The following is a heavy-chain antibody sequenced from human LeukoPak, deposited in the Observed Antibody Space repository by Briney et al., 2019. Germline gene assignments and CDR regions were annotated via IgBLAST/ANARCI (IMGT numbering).Heavy chain of an antibody. J-gene: IGHJ4*02. CDR3: ASATN. Sequence: GGSLRLSCAASGFTFAGHWMSWVRQAPGKGPEWVASIKEDGGERHYVDSVKGRFTISRDNAKNSLYLQMNGLSAEDTAVYYCASATNWGQGALVTVSS. CDR2: IKEDGGER. V-gene: IGHV3-7*01. CDR1: GFTFAGHW. D-gene: IGHD4-11*01.